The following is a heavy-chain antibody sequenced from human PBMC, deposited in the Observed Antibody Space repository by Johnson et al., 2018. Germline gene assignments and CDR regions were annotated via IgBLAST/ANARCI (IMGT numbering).Heavy chain of an antibody. Sequence: QVQLVQSGGGVVQPGTSLRLSCAASGFTFITYAMHWVRQTPGKGLEWVAIISFDGSIKYYADSVKGRFTISRDSYKNTLFLQIRSLRAEDTAVYYCAKVRGVGATDAFDVWCRGTMVTVSS. J-gene: IGHJ3*01. CDR1: GFTFITYA. CDR3: AKVRGVGATDAFDV. V-gene: IGHV3-30*18. D-gene: IGHD1-26*01. CDR2: ISFDGSIK.